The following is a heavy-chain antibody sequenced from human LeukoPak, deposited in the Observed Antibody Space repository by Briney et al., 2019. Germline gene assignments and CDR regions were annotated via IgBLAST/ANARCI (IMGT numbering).Heavy chain of an antibody. CDR1: GGSISSYY. CDR2: IYDSGST. Sequence: SETLSLTCTVSGGSISSYYWSWIRQPPGKGLEWIGYIYDSGSTNYNPSLKSRVTISVDTSKNQFSLKLSSVTAADTAVYYCARGRQWKQLVHRNWFDPWGQGTLVTVPS. J-gene: IGHJ5*02. V-gene: IGHV4-59*12. D-gene: IGHD6-13*01. CDR3: ARGRQWKQLVHRNWFDP.